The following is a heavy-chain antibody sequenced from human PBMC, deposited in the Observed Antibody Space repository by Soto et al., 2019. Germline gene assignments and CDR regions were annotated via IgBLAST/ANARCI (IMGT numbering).Heavy chain of an antibody. CDR3: ARDTRLSMIVEGDAFDI. CDR2: IIPIFGTA. CDR1: GGTFSSYA. Sequence: QVQLVQSGAEVKKPGSSVKVSCKASGGTFSSYAISWVRQAPGQGLEWMGGIIPIFGTANYAQKFQGRVTITADESTSTAYMELSSLRSEDTAVYYCARDTRLSMIVEGDAFDIWGQGTMVTVSS. J-gene: IGHJ3*02. D-gene: IGHD3-22*01. V-gene: IGHV1-69*12.